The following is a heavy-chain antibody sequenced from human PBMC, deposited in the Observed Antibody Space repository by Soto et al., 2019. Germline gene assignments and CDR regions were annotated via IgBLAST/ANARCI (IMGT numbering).Heavy chain of an antibody. CDR2: FNPNSGDT. CDR3: AREASAELALDY. CDR1: GYTFTAYS. Sequence: ASVKVSCKASGYTFTAYSMNWVRQAPGQGLEWIGWFNPNSGDTVYAEKFQGRVTLTRDTSISTAYMELSSLRSDDTALYYCAREASAELALDYWGQGTLVTVSS. J-gene: IGHJ4*02. D-gene: IGHD6-13*01. V-gene: IGHV1-2*02.